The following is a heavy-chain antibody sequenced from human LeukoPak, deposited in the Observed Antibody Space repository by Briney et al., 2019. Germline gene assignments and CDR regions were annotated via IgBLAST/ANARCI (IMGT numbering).Heavy chain of an antibody. D-gene: IGHD6-6*01. CDR2: INHSGST. Sequence: SETLSLTCAVYGGSFSGYYWSWIRQPPGKGLEWIGEINHSGSTNYNPSLKSRVAISVDTSKNQFSLKLSSVTAADTAVYYCASPGAPVRRIAARPNYYYGMDVWGQGTTVTVSS. CDR1: GGSFSGYY. CDR3: ASPGAPVRRIAARPNYYYGMDV. V-gene: IGHV4-34*01. J-gene: IGHJ6*02.